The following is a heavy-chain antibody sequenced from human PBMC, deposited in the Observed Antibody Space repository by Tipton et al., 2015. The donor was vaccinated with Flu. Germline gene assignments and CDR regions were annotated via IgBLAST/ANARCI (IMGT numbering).Heavy chain of an antibody. D-gene: IGHD3-10*01. CDR1: GFTVSRSY. CDR2: MYSGGSS. J-gene: IGHJ4*02. CDR3: TRDSTHYYGSGSYCSDY. Sequence: GSLRLSCAASGFTVSRSYMTWVRRAPGKGLEWVAVMYSGGSSYYADSVRGRFTISRDTSKNTLDLQMSSLSPDDTAMYYCTRDSTHYYGSGSYCSDYWGQGTRVTVSS. V-gene: IGHV3-66*01.